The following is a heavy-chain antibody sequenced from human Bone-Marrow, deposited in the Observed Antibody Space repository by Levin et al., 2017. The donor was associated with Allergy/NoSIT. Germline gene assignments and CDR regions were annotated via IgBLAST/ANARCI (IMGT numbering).Heavy chain of an antibody. V-gene: IGHV3-33*01. Sequence: GGSLRLSCAASGFTFSSYGMHWVRQAPGKGLEWVAVIWYDGSNKYYADSVKGRFTISRDNSKNTLYLQMNSLRAEDTAVYYCARDWCSGGSCYSQSGRLDYWGQGTLVTVSS. CDR2: IWYDGSNK. J-gene: IGHJ4*02. D-gene: IGHD2-15*01. CDR1: GFTFSSYG. CDR3: ARDWCSGGSCYSQSGRLDY.